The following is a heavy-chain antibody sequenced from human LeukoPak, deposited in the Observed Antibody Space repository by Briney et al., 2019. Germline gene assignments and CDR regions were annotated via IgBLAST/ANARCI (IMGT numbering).Heavy chain of an antibody. CDR1: GYTFNTYG. D-gene: IGHD3-10*01. J-gene: IGHJ4*02. CDR3: AREGSGWFGALEFDY. V-gene: IGHV1-18*01. Sequence: ASVKVSCKASGYTFNTYGVIWVRQAPGKGFEWLGWISGQHGKTTYPQKFQDRVRMTTDTSTSTAYMELRSLTSDDTGVYFCAREGSGWFGALEFDYWGQGTLVTVSS. CDR2: ISGQHGKT.